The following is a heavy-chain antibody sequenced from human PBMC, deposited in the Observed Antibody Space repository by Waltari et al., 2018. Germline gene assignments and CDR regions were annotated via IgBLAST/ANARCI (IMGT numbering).Heavy chain of an antibody. CDR3: ARDDIAARPRGPFDY. V-gene: IGHV3-21*01. CDR2: ISSSSSYI. Sequence: EMQLVESGGGLVKPGGSLRLSCAASGFTFSSYSMNWVRQAPGKGLEWVSSISSSSSYIYYADSVKGRFTISRDNAKNSLYLQMNSLRAEDTAVYYCARDDIAARPRGPFDYWGQGTLVTVSS. J-gene: IGHJ4*02. CDR1: GFTFSSYS. D-gene: IGHD6-6*01.